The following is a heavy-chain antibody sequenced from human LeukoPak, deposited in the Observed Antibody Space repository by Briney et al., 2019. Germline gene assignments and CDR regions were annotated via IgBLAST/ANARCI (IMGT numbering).Heavy chain of an antibody. CDR1: GFTFSSYA. CDR2: ISYDGSNK. Sequence: PGGSLRLSCAASGFTFSSYAMHWVRQAPGKGLEWVAVISYDGSNKYYADSAKGRFTISRDNSKNTLYLQMNSLRAEDTAVYYCARVGIGGLTGYFDYWGQGTLVTVSS. D-gene: IGHD7-27*01. V-gene: IGHV3-30*04. CDR3: ARVGIGGLTGYFDY. J-gene: IGHJ4*02.